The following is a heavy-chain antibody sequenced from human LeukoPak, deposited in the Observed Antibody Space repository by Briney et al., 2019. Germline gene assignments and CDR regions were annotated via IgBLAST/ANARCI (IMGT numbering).Heavy chain of an antibody. Sequence: SETLSLTCTVSGGSISNYYWSWIRQPPGKGLEWIGYIYQSGSTDYNPSLKSRVTISVDTSKNQFSLKLSSVTAADTAVYYCARDGGSSFRYFDYWGQGTLVTVSS. J-gene: IGHJ4*02. D-gene: IGHD2-2*01. CDR1: GGSISNYY. V-gene: IGHV4-59*12. CDR3: ARDGGSSFRYFDY. CDR2: IYQSGST.